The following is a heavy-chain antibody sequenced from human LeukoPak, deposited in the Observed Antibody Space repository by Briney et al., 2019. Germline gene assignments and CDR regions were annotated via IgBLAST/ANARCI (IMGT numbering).Heavy chain of an antibody. CDR3: ARDSSYYDFWSGYSWFDP. CDR2: ISAYNGNT. D-gene: IGHD3-3*01. CDR1: GYTFTSYG. Sequence: ASVKVSCEASGYTFTSYGISWVRQAPGQGLEWMGWISAYNGNTNYAQKLQGRVTMTTDTSTSTAYMELRSLRSDDTAVYYCARDSSYYDFWSGYSWFDPWGQGTLVTVSS. J-gene: IGHJ5*02. V-gene: IGHV1-18*01.